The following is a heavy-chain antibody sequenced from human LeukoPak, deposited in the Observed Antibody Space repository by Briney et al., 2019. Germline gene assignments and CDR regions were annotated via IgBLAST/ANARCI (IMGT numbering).Heavy chain of an antibody. CDR2: INPNTGGT. V-gene: IGHV1-2*02. CDR1: GYTFTGYY. CDR3: ARGPETNWFDP. Sequence: ASVKVSCKAPGYTFTGYYIHWVRQAPGQGLEWMGWINPNTGGTNYAQKFQGRVTMTRDTSSSAAYMELSRLRSDDTAVYYCARGPETNWFDPWGQGTLVTVSS. J-gene: IGHJ5*02.